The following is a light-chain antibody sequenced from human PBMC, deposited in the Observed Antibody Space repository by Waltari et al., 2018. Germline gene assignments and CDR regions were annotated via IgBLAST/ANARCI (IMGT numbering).Light chain of an antibody. Sequence: QSVLTQPPSVSGAPGQRVTISCTGSSSNIGAGYDVHWYQQLPGTAPKLLSYLNNNRPSGVPDRFSGSKSGTPASLAITGLQAEDEADYYCQSYDSSLSASVFGGGTKLTVL. CDR2: LNN. CDR3: QSYDSSLSASV. CDR1: SSNIGAGYD. J-gene: IGLJ3*02. V-gene: IGLV1-40*01.